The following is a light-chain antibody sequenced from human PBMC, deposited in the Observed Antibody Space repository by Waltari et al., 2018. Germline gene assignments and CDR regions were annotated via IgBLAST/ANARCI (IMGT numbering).Light chain of an antibody. CDR2: EAS. CDR3: QRHNGAPIT. Sequence: DLQLTQFPSSLSASVGDRDTITCRASQGISNYLAWYQQKPGKAPKLLIYEASILQSGVPSRFSGSGSGTDFTLTISSLQSEDVATYYCQRHNGAPITFGQGTRLEIK. V-gene: IGKV1-27*01. J-gene: IGKJ5*01. CDR1: QGISNY.